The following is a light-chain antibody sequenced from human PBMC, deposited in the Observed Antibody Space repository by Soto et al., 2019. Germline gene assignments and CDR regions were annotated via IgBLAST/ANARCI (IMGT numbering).Light chain of an antibody. J-gene: IGKJ5*01. CDR2: GAS. V-gene: IGKV3-15*01. Sequence: EIVMTQSPATLSVSPGERATLSCRASQSVSRNLAWFQHKPGQAPRLLIYGASTRATGVAARFSGSGSGTEFTLTISSLQSEDFAVYFCQQYNTWPPITFGQGTRLEI. CDR3: QQYNTWPPIT. CDR1: QSVSRN.